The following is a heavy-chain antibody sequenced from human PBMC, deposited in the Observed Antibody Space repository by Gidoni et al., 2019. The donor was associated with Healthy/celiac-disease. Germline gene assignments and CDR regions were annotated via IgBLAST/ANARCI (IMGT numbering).Heavy chain of an antibody. CDR3: AKDVEYDFWSGYYIQGGGEGYYGMDV. Sequence: EVQLLESGGGLVQPGGSLRLSCAASGFTFSSYAMGWVRQPPGKGMGWVAASSGSGGSTYYPDSVKGRFTISRDNSKNTLYLQMNSLRAEDTAVYYCAKDVEYDFWSGYYIQGGGEGYYGMDVWGQGTTVTVSS. CDR1: GFTFSSYA. J-gene: IGHJ6*02. V-gene: IGHV3-23*01. CDR2: SSGSGGST. D-gene: IGHD3-3*01.